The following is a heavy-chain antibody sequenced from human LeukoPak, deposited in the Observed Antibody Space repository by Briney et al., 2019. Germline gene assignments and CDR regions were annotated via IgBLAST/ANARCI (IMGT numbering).Heavy chain of an antibody. D-gene: IGHD6-13*01. CDR3: AAIAAAGPLGIDY. Sequence: SETLSLTCTVSGGSISSYYWSWIRQPPGKGLEWIGYIYTSGSTNYNPSLKSRVTISVDTSKNQFSLKLSSVAAADTAVYYCAAIAAAGPLGIDYWGQGTLVTVSS. V-gene: IGHV4-4*09. J-gene: IGHJ4*02. CDR2: IYTSGST. CDR1: GGSISSYY.